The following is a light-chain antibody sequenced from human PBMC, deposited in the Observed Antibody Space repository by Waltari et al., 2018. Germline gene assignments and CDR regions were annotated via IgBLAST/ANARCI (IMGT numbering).Light chain of an antibody. Sequence: DIQMTQSPASLSASVVDRVTITCRASQDISDSLAWYQQKPGRVPKLLIYVASTLQAGVPSRFSGSGSGTDFTLTISSLQPEDVATYYCQKYNSVPLTFGPGTKVDLK. V-gene: IGKV1-27*01. J-gene: IGKJ3*01. CDR2: VAS. CDR1: QDISDS. CDR3: QKYNSVPLT.